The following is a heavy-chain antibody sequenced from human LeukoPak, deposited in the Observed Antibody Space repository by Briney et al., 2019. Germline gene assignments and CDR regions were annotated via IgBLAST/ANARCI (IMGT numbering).Heavy chain of an antibody. CDR3: ARNLIPEQLVLNF. D-gene: IGHD6-13*01. Sequence: SETLSLTCTVSGGSISNYYWNWIRQPPGRGLEWIGYIYYTGSTNYNPSLKSRVTMSVDTSKNQFSLNLRSVTPEDTAVYYCARNLIPEQLVLNFWGQGTLVTVSS. CDR1: GGSISNYY. V-gene: IGHV4-59*01. CDR2: IYYTGST. J-gene: IGHJ4*02.